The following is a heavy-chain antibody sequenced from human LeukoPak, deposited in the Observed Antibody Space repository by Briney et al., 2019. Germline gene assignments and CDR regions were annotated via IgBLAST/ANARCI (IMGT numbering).Heavy chain of an antibody. D-gene: IGHD3-10*01. J-gene: IGHJ6*03. V-gene: IGHV1-2*02. Sequence: ASVKVSCKASGYGFTGYYVHWVRQAPGHGFERMSWVNPRNGGTHYAQNFQGRVTITGDTSITTAYMELGSLTSDDTAVYYCATGLQYGLWGVPYFYYMHAWGKGTTVVVSS. CDR2: VNPRNGGT. CDR3: ATGLQYGLWGVPYFYYMHA. CDR1: GYGFTGYY.